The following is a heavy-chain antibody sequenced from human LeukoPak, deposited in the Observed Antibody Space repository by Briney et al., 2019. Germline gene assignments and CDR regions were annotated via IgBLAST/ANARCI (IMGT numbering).Heavy chain of an antibody. Sequence: SQTLSLTCTVSSGSISSGGYYWSWIRQHPGKGLEWIGYIYYSGSTYYNPSLKSRVTISVDTSKNQFSLKLSSVTAADTAVYYCAREGILGYCSSTSCYRIDYGMDVWGQGTTVTVSS. J-gene: IGHJ6*02. V-gene: IGHV4-31*03. CDR1: SGSISSGGYY. CDR3: AREGILGYCSSTSCYRIDYGMDV. CDR2: IYYSGST. D-gene: IGHD2-2*02.